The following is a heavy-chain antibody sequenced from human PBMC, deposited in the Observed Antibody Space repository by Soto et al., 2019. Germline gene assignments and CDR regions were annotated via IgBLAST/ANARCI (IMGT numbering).Heavy chain of an antibody. CDR1: GFTFSSYA. CDR3: VKDRGRYSSGWYCDY. CDR2: ISSNGGST. Sequence: GGSLRLSCAASGFTFSSYAMHWVRQAPGKGLEYVSAISSNGGSTYYADSVKGRFTISRDNSKNTLYLQMSSLRAEDTAVYYCVKDRGRYSSGWYCDYWGQGTLVTVSS. J-gene: IGHJ4*02. D-gene: IGHD6-19*01. V-gene: IGHV3-64D*06.